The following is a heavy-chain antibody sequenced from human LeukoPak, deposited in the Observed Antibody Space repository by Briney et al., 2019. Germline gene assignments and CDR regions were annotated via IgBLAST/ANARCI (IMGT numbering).Heavy chain of an antibody. Sequence: PGGSLRLSCAASGFTFSSYSMNWVRQAPGKGLEWVSYISSSSSTIYYADSVKGRLTISRDNAKNSLYLQMNSLRDEDTAVYYCARDEPRVGYYGMDVWGQGTTVTVSS. V-gene: IGHV3-48*02. CDR3: ARDEPRVGYYGMDV. D-gene: IGHD4-23*01. CDR2: ISSSSSTI. CDR1: GFTFSSYS. J-gene: IGHJ6*02.